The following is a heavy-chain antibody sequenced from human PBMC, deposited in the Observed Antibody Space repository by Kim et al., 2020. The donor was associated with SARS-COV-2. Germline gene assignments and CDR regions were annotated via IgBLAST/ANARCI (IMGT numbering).Heavy chain of an antibody. D-gene: IGHD3-22*01. CDR1: GYTFTSYG. J-gene: IGHJ3*02. CDR3: ARGITMIVAGPPDAFDI. CDR2: ISAYNGNT. V-gene: IGHV1-18*04. Sequence: ASVKVSCKASGYTFTSYGISWVRQAPGQGLEWMGWISAYNGNTNYAQKLQGRVTMTTDTSTSTAYMELRSLRSDDTAVYYCARGITMIVAGPPDAFDIWGQGTMVTVSS.